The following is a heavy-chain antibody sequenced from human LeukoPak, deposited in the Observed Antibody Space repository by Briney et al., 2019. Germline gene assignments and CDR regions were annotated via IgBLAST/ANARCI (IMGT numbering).Heavy chain of an antibody. CDR3: VRGFDGTNAFDL. CDR1: GFTFSSYA. J-gene: IGHJ3*01. D-gene: IGHD3-9*01. V-gene: IGHV3-7*01. CDR2: IKQDGSET. Sequence: GGSLRLSCAASGFTFSSYAMNWVRQAPGKGLEWVANIKQDGSETYYVDSVKGRFTISRDNDKNSVYLQMGGLRVEDTAVYYCVRGFDGTNAFDLWGQGTMVTVSS.